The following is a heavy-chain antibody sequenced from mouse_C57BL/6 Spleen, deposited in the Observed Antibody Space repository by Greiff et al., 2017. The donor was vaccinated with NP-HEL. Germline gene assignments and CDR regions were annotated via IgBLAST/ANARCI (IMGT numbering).Heavy chain of an antibody. D-gene: IGHD4-1*01. CDR2: IYPGDGDT. J-gene: IGHJ2*01. Sequence: VQLQQSGPELVKPGASVKISCKASGYAFSSSWMNWVKQRPGKGLEWIGRIYPGDGDTNYNGKFKGKATLTADKSSSTAYMQLSSLTSEDSAVYFCATNWDVLFDYWGQGTTLTVSS. V-gene: IGHV1-82*01. CDR3: ATNWDVLFDY. CDR1: GYAFSSSW.